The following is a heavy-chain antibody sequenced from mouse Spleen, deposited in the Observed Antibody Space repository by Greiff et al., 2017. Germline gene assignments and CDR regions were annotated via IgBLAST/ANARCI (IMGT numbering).Heavy chain of an antibody. CDR2: ISSGGSYT. Sequence: DVMLVESGGDLVKPGGSLKLSCAASGFTFSSYGMSWVRQTPDKRLEWVATISSGGSYTYYPDSVKGRFTISRDNAKNTLYLQMSSLKSEDTAMYYCARDYEDAMDYWGQGTSVTVSS. CDR1: GFTFSSYG. CDR3: ARDYEDAMDY. D-gene: IGHD2-4*01. V-gene: IGHV5-6*02. J-gene: IGHJ4*01.